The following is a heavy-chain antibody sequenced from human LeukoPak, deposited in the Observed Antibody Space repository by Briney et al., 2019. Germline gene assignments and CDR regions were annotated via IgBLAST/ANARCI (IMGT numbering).Heavy chain of an antibody. Sequence: GGSLSLSCEASGFTFSSYYMHWVRQAPGRGRGWVSRINSDGSSTTYADSVKGRFTISRDNAKNTLYLQMNSLRAEDTAVYYCARVSASSSWFIDYWGQGTLVTVSS. J-gene: IGHJ4*02. D-gene: IGHD6-13*01. CDR3: ARVSASSSWFIDY. CDR1: GFTFSSYY. V-gene: IGHV3-74*01. CDR2: INSDGSST.